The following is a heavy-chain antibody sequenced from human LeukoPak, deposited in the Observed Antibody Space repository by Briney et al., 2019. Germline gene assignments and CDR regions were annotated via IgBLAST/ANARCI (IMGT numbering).Heavy chain of an antibody. Sequence: SETLSLTCTVSGGSISSGGYYWSWIRQHPGKGLEWIGYMYYSGSTNYNPSLKSRVTMSVDTSKNQFSLKLSSVTAADTALYYCARQRAVAGSPFDFWGQGTLVTVSS. CDR3: ARQRAVAGSPFDF. CDR2: MYYSGST. J-gene: IGHJ4*02. V-gene: IGHV4-61*08. D-gene: IGHD6-19*01. CDR1: GGSISSGGYY.